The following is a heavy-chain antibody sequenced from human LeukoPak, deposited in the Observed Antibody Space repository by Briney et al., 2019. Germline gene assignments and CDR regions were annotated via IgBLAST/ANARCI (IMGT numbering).Heavy chain of an antibody. Sequence: ASVKVSCKTSGYSFTDYYMHWVRQAPGQGLEWMGWINPNSGGTSSAQKFQGRVTMTRDTSITTVYMEVSWLTSDDTAIYYCARADRLHESPYLIGPWGQGTLVTVSS. J-gene: IGHJ5*02. CDR3: ARADRLHESPYLIGP. V-gene: IGHV1-2*02. CDR2: INPNSGGT. D-gene: IGHD2-21*01. CDR1: GYSFTDYY.